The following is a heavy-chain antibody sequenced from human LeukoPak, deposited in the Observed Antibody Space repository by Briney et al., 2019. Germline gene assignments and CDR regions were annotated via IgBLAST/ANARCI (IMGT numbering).Heavy chain of an antibody. J-gene: IGHJ1*01. D-gene: IGHD4-17*01. CDR2: ISGSGGST. V-gene: IGHV3-23*01. CDR3: AKEIYGDSTGGRFQH. CDR1: GFTFSSYA. Sequence: GGSLRLSCAASGFTFSSYAMSWVRQAPGKGLEWVSAISGSGGSTHYADSVKGRFTISRDNSKNTLYLQMNSLRAEDTAVYYCAKEIYGDSTGGRFQHWGQGTLVTVSS.